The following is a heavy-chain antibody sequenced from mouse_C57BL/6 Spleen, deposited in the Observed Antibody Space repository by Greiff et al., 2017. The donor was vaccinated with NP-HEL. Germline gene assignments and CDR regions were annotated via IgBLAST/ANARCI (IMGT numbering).Heavy chain of an antibody. D-gene: IGHD2-1*01. CDR1: GFTFSSYT. J-gene: IGHJ3*01. Sequence: EVQGVESGGGLVKPGGSLKLSCAASGFTFSSYTMSWVRQTPEKRLEWVATISGGGGNTYYPDSVKGRFTISRDNAKNTLYLQMSSLRSEDTALYYCARHDYGNYGAWFAYWGQGTLVTVSA. V-gene: IGHV5-9*01. CDR2: ISGGGGNT. CDR3: ARHDYGNYGAWFAY.